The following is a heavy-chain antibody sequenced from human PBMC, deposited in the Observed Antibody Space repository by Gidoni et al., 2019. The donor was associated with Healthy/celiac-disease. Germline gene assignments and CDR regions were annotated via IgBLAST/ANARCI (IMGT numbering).Heavy chain of an antibody. CDR2: IIPIFGTA. V-gene: IGHV1-69*06. Sequence: QVQLVQSGAEVKKPGSSVKVSCQASGGTFSSYAISWVRQAPGQGLEWMGGIIPIFGTANYAQKFQGRVTITADKSTSTAYMELSSLRSEDTAVYYCARGRQWLVRESYYYYGMDVWGQGTTVTVSS. CDR3: ARGRQWLVRESYYYYGMDV. CDR1: GGTFSSYA. J-gene: IGHJ6*02. D-gene: IGHD6-19*01.